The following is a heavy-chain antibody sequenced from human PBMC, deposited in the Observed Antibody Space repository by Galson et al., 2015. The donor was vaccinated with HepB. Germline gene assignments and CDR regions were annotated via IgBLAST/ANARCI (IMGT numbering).Heavy chain of an antibody. D-gene: IGHD6-19*01. J-gene: IGHJ6*02. CDR3: ARVLEGVAGIEVVGNYYGMDV. Sequence: SVKVSCKASGYTFTSYYMHWVRQAPGQGLEWMGIINPSGGSTSYAQKFQGRVTMTRDTSTSTVYMELSSLRSEDTAVYYCARVLEGVAGIEVVGNYYGMDVWGQGTTVTVSS. V-gene: IGHV1-46*03. CDR1: GYTFTSYY. CDR2: INPSGGST.